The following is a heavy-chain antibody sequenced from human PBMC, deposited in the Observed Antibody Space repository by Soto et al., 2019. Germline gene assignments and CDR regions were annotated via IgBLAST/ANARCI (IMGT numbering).Heavy chain of an antibody. CDR2: ISSSSSYI. CDR1: GFTFSSYS. D-gene: IGHD3-16*01. Sequence: EVQLVESGGGLVKPGGSLRLSCAASGFTFSSYSMNWVRQAPGKGLEWVSSISSSSSYIYYADSVKGRFTISRDNAKNSLYLQMNSLRAEDTVVYYCALGEFMSPLDYWGQGTLVTVSS. J-gene: IGHJ4*02. V-gene: IGHV3-21*01. CDR3: ALGEFMSPLDY.